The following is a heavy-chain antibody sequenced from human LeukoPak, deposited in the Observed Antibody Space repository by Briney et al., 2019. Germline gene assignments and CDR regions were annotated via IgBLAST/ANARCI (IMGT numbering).Heavy chain of an antibody. Sequence: SETLSLTCAVYGGSFSGYYWSWIRQPPGKGLEWIGEINHSGSTNYNPSLKSRVTISVDTSKNQFSLKLSSVTAADTAVYYCARGLRYYDSSGPVRFGGQGTLVTVSS. CDR2: INHSGST. J-gene: IGHJ4*02. CDR3: ARGLRYYDSSGPVRF. CDR1: GGSFSGYY. D-gene: IGHD3-22*01. V-gene: IGHV4-34*01.